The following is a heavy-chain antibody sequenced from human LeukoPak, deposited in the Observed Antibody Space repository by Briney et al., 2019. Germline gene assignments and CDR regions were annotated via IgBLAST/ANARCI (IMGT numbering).Heavy chain of an antibody. CDR2: IKQDGSEK. Sequence: GGSLRLSCAGSGFTFSSYWMSWVRQAPGKGLEWVANIKQDGSEKYYVDSVKGRFTISRDNAKNSLYLQMNSLRAEDTAVYYCARGEYYSDTSSYFDYWGQGTLVTVSS. D-gene: IGHD3-22*01. J-gene: IGHJ4*02. V-gene: IGHV3-7*02. CDR1: GFTFSSYW. CDR3: ARGEYYSDTSSYFDY.